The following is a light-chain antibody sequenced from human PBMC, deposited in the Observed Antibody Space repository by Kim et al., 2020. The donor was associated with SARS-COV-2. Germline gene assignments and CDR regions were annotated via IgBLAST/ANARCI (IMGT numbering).Light chain of an antibody. CDR1: QVISTL. V-gene: IGKV1-12*01. CDR3: QQTNSFPNS. Sequence: SASVGDRVTITCRASQVISTLLAWYQQKPGKAHKLLIYGASTLQRGVPSRFSGSGSGTEFSLTISSLQPRDFATYYCQQTNSFPNSFGQGTKLEI. CDR2: GAS. J-gene: IGKJ2*03.